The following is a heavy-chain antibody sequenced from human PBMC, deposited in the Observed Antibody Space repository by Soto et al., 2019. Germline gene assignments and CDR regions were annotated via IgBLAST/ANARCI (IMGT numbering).Heavy chain of an antibody. CDR3: AREGDKFWSGGSCYSGYYYYAMDV. CDR1: GFTFSDYY. CDR2: IGSSSTNT. D-gene: IGHD2-15*01. J-gene: IGHJ6*02. Sequence: PGGSRRRSCAASGFTFSDYYRSWIRQAPGEGLEWASYIGSSSTNTKYADSVKGRFTISRDNAKNSLYLQMNSLTDEDTAVYYFAREGDKFWSGGSCYSGYYYYAMDVWGQGTTVTVSS. V-gene: IGHV3-11*06.